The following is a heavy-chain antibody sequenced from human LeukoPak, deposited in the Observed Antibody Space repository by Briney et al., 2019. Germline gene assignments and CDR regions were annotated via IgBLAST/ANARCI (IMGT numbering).Heavy chain of an antibody. J-gene: IGHJ4*02. CDR3: ARALSGYVGYYFDY. D-gene: IGHD3-22*01. Sequence: SETLSLTCAVSGGSISSGGYSWSWIRQPPGKGLEWLGYIYHSGSTYYNPSLKSRVTISVDRSKNQFSLKLSSVTAADTAVYYCARALSGYVGYYFDYWGQGILVTVSS. V-gene: IGHV4-30-2*01. CDR2: IYHSGST. CDR1: GGSISSGGYS.